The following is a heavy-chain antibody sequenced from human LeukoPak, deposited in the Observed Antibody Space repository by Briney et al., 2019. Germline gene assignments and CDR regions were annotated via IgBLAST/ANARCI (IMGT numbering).Heavy chain of an antibody. CDR1: GYSISSGYY. J-gene: IGHJ5*02. V-gene: IGHV4-38-2*02. CDR2: IYHSGST. CDR3: ARGYYGSGSYGWFDP. Sequence: SETLSLTCTVSGYSISSGYYWGWIRQRRGKGLEWIGSIYHSGSTYYNPSLKSRVTISVDTSKNQFSLKLSSVTAADTAVYYCARGYYGSGSYGWFDPWGQGTLVTVSS. D-gene: IGHD3-10*01.